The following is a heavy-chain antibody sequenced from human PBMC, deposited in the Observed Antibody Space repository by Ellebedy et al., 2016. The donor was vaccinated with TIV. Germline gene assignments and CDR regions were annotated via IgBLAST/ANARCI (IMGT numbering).Heavy chain of an antibody. CDR1: GFTFNTYS. CDR3: ARGGAGFDSMNRELSFDY. Sequence: GGSLRLXCAASGFTFNTYSMNWVRQAPGKGLEWVAFIRSSINSISYADSVKGRFTISRDDAENSLYLQMNSLRDEDTALYYCARGGAGFDSMNRELSFDYWGQGTLVTVSS. D-gene: IGHD1-26*01. V-gene: IGHV3-48*02. J-gene: IGHJ4*02. CDR2: IRSSINSI.